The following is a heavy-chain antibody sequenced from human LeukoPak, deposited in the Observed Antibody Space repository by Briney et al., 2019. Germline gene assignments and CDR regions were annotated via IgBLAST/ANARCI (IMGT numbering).Heavy chain of an antibody. D-gene: IGHD2-2*01. CDR3: ARDKNSGECVSNSCYGVWPLDI. CDR1: GGTFSINA. CDR2: IIPMSETP. Sequence: SVRVSCKASGGTFSINAITGVREAPGQGLEWMGGIIPMSETPKYTQKFQGRVTIATDESTNTAYMELSSLRSEDTAAYYCARDKNSGECVSNSCYGVWPLDIWGQGTMVTVSS. V-gene: IGHV1-69*05. J-gene: IGHJ3*02.